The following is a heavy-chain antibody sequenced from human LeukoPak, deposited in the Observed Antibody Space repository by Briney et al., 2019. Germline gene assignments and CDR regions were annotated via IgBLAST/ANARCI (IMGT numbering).Heavy chain of an antibody. D-gene: IGHD5-18*01. CDR1: GFTFSNYW. V-gene: IGHV3-7*03. CDR3: ANGYSYVRSY. Sequence: GGSLRLSCAASGFTFSNYWMTWVRQAPGKGLEWVANIKQGGGEKNYVDSVKGRFTIARDNAKNSLYLEMNSLRGEDTAMYYCANGYSYVRSYWGQGTLVTVSS. J-gene: IGHJ4*02. CDR2: IKQGGGEK.